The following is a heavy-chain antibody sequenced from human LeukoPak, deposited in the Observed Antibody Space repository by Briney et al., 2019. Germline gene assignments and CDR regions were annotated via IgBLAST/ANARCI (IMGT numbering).Heavy chain of an antibody. V-gene: IGHV4-39*01. Sequence: SETLSLICTVSGGSISSSSYYWGWIRQPPGKGLEWIGSIYYSGSTYYNPSLKSRVTISVDTSKNQFSLKLSSVTAADTAFYFQANDGIRYFDWLLSHDAFDIWGQGTMVTVSS. J-gene: IGHJ3*02. CDR3: ANDGIRYFDWLLSHDAFDI. CDR2: IYYSGST. CDR1: GGSISSSSYY. D-gene: IGHD3-9*01.